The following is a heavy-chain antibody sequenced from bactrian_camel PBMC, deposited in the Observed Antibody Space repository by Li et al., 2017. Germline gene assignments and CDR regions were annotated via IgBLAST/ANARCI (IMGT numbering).Heavy chain of an antibody. Sequence: DVQLVESGGGSVQAGGSLRLSCAASGYTYCMVWFRQAPGKEREGVASIYTGGRSTYYADSVKGRFTISQDIAKNTVYLQMDSLKPEDTAKYYCAATLRERGSSKCPSEYDYWGQGTQVTVSS. CDR2: IYTGGRST. V-gene: IGHV3S40*01. CDR3: AATLRERGSSKCPSEYDY. D-gene: IGHD1*01. J-gene: IGHJ4*01. CDR1: GYTYC.